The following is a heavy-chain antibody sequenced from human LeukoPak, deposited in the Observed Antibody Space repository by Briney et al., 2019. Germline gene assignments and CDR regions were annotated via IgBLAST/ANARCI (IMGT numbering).Heavy chain of an antibody. CDR3: ARQPRMATFDY. V-gene: IGHV4-61*02. CDR1: GGSISSGSYY. Sequence: SQTLSLTCTVSGGSISSGSYYWSWIRQPARKGLEWIGRIYTSGSTNYNPSLKSRVTISVDTSKNQFSLKLSSVTAADTAVYYCARQPRMATFDYWGQGTLVTVSS. J-gene: IGHJ4*02. CDR2: IYTSGST. D-gene: IGHD5-24*01.